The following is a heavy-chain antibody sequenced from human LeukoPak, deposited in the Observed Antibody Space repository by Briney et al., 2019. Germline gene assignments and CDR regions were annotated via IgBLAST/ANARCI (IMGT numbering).Heavy chain of an antibody. CDR1: GYSFTSYW. V-gene: IGHV5-51*01. J-gene: IGHJ4*02. CDR3: ARLGHLLDIVVVRAASDY. D-gene: IGHD2-2*03. CDR2: IYPGDSDT. Sequence: GESLKISCKGSGYSFTSYWMGWARQMPGKGLEWMGIIYPGDSDTRYSPSFQGQVTISADKSISTAYLQWSSLKASDTEMYYCARLGHLLDIVVVRAASDYWVQGTMVTVSS.